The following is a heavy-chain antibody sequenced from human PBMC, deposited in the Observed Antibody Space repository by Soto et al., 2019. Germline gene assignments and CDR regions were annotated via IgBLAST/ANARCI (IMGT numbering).Heavy chain of an antibody. J-gene: IGHJ4*02. D-gene: IGHD1-1*01. CDR1: GDSFSRFA. V-gene: IGHV1-69*01. CDR2: IIPLTGTA. CDR3: ARLGLDLDFDH. Sequence: QVRLVQSGPEVKRPGSSVKISCKSSGDSFSRFAVSWVRQAPGQGLEWMGGIIPLTGTANYIQKFRGRVTITADDSSGTVYMEVSSLRSDDTAVYYCARLGLDLDFDHWGQGTLVTVSP.